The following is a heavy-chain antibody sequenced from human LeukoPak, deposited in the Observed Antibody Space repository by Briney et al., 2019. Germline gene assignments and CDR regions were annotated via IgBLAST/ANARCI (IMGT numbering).Heavy chain of an antibody. Sequence: GGSLRLSCAASRITVSTNYMSWVRQAPGKGLEWVSIIYSGGATFYADTVKGRFTISRENSKNTLWLQMNSLRAEDTAVYYCARLHYDVLTGPFGYWGQGTLVTISS. D-gene: IGHD3-9*01. J-gene: IGHJ4*02. CDR3: ARLHYDVLTGPFGY. V-gene: IGHV3-66*04. CDR1: RITVSTNY. CDR2: IYSGGAT.